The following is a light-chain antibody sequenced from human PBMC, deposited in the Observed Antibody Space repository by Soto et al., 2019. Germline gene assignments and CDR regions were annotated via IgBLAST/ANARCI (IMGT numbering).Light chain of an antibody. J-gene: IGLJ3*02. Sequence: QSVLTQPPSASGSPGQSVTISCTGTSSDVGAYKYVSWYQQYPGKAPKLMIYEVTKRPSGVPDRFSGSKSGNTASLTVSGLQAEDAADYYCTSYVGNDIWVFGGGTQLTVL. V-gene: IGLV2-8*01. CDR3: TSYVGNDIWV. CDR2: EVT. CDR1: SSDVGAYKY.